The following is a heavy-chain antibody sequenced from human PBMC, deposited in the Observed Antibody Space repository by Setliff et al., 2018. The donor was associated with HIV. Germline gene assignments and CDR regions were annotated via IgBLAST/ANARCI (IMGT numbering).Heavy chain of an antibody. CDR1: GDSTSSSSSY. CDR2: IYTSGST. CDR3: ARHTNHHDY. J-gene: IGHJ4*02. Sequence: SETLSLTCTVSGDSTSSSSSYWSWIRQPAGKGLEWIGRIYTSGSTNYNPSLKNRVTMSIDTSKSQFSLQLTSVTAADTAVYYCARHTNHHDYWGQGTLVTVSS. D-gene: IGHD3-3*01. V-gene: IGHV4-61*02.